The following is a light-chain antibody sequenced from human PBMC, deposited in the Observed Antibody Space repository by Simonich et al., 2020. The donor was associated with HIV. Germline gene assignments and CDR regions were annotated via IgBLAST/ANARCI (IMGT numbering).Light chain of an antibody. V-gene: IGLV3-19*01. CDR1: SLRNYY. J-gene: IGLJ2*01. CDR3: NSRDSSNNHLV. CDR2: GKN. Sequence: SSELTQDPAVSVALGQTVRITCQGDSLRNYYANWYQQKPGQATVLVIYGKNNRPSGIPDRFSGSSSGNTASLTITGAQAEDEADYYCNSRDSSNNHLVFGGGTKLTVL.